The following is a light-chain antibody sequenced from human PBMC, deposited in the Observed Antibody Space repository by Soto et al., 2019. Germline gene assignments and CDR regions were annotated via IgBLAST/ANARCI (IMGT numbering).Light chain of an antibody. Sequence: EIVLTQSPATLSSFPGDRVTLSCRASQYINTRLAWYQHRPGQAPRLLIYQTSIRAAGIPARFSGSGSGTDFTLTISRLEPEDFAVYYCQRYGGFGQGTKVDIK. V-gene: IGKV3D-11*03. CDR1: QYINTR. CDR2: QTS. CDR3: QRYGG. J-gene: IGKJ1*01.